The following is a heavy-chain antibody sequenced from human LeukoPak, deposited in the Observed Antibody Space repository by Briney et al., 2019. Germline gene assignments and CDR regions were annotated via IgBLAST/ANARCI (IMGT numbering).Heavy chain of an antibody. CDR2: ITDSSSNI. V-gene: IGHV3-21*01. CDR1: GFIFSSYS. CDR3: ARGEHGYYFEY. Sequence: GGSLRLSCAASGFIFSSYSMNWVRQAPGKGLEWVSSITDSSSNIYYADSVKGRFTISRDNAKNSLYLQMNSLRAEDTAVYYCARGEHGYYFEYWGQGTLVTVSS. J-gene: IGHJ4*02. D-gene: IGHD1/OR15-1a*01.